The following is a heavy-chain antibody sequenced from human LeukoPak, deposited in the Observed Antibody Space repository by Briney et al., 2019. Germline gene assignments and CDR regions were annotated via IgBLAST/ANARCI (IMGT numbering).Heavy chain of an antibody. CDR3: ARAGIGGSSTSCDY. CDR1: GFTFRSNS. Sequence: PGGSLRLSCAASGFTFRSNSMNWVRQAPGKGLEWVSSISSSSSCIYYADSVKGRFTISRDNAKNSLYLQMNSLRAEDTAVYYCARAGIGGSSTSCDYWGQGTLVTVSS. J-gene: IGHJ4*02. D-gene: IGHD2-2*01. CDR2: ISSSSSCI. V-gene: IGHV3-21*01.